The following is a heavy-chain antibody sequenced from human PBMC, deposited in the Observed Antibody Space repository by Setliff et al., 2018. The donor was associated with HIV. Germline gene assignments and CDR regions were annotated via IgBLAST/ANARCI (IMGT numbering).Heavy chain of an antibody. Sequence: GGSLRLSCVASGFTFSNAKMSWVRQAPGKGLEWVGFIRSKAYGGTTEYAASVKGRFTISRDDSKNTLYLQMDSLSTEDTAVYYCILLGMHGAFDIWGQGTMVTVSS. CDR2: IRSKAYGGTT. D-gene: IGHD7-27*01. CDR1: GFTFSNAK. V-gene: IGHV3-15*01. J-gene: IGHJ3*02. CDR3: ILLGMHGAFDI.